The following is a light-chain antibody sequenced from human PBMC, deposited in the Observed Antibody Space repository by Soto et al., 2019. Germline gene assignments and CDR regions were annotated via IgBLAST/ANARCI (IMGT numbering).Light chain of an antibody. CDR3: QSYGSSLSGYV. CDR2: GNS. V-gene: IGLV1-40*01. J-gene: IGLJ1*01. CDR1: SSNIGAGYD. Sequence: QSVLTQPPSVSGAPGQRVTISCTGSSSNIGAGYDVHWYQQLPGTAPKLLIYGNSNRPSGVPDRFSGSKSGTSASLAITGLHAEDEADYYCQSYGSSLSGYVFVPGTTLTAL.